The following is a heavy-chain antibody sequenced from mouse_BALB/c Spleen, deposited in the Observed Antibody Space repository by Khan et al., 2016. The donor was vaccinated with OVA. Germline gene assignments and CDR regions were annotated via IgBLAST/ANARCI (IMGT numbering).Heavy chain of an antibody. CDR2: ISSSGST. J-gene: IGHJ4*01. CDR3: ARDGSRYNYAIDY. V-gene: IGHV3-2*02. D-gene: IGHD2-3*01. Sequence: EVQLQESGPGLVKPSQSLSLTCTVTGYSITSDYAWNWIRQFPGNKLEWMGYISSSGSTNYNPALKSRISITRDTSKNQFFLQLNSVTTEDTATDYCARDGSRYNYAIDYWGQGTSVTVSS. CDR1: GYSITSDYA.